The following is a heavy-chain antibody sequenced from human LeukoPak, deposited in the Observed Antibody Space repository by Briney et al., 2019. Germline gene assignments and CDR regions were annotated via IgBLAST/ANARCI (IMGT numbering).Heavy chain of an antibody. D-gene: IGHD6-19*01. J-gene: IGHJ4*02. V-gene: IGHV4-39*01. CDR3: ARHATTIAVAASFDY. CDR1: GGSISSYY. Sequence: SETLSLTCTVSGGSISSYYWGWIRQPPGKGLEWIGSIYYSGSTYYNPSLKSRVTISVDTSKNQFSLKLSSVTAADTAVYYCARHATTIAVAASFDYWGQGTLVTVSS. CDR2: IYYSGST.